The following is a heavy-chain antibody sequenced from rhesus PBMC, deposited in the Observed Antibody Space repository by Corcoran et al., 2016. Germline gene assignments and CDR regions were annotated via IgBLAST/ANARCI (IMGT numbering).Heavy chain of an antibody. CDR1: GYTFTDYY. V-gene: IGHV1S2*01. CDR2: INPYNSNT. J-gene: IGHJ6*01. CDR3: AREGGQQLFYGLDS. D-gene: IGHD6-43*01. Sequence: QVQLVQSGAEVKKPGSSVKVSCKASGYTFTDYYMHWVRQAPRQGLEWMGWINPYNSNTKYAQNFQGRVTMTRDTSASTAYMELSSLRSEDTAVYYCAREGGQQLFYGLDSWGQGVVVTVSS.